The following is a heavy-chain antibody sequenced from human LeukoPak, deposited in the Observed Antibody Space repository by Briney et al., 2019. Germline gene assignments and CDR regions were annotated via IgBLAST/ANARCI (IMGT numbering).Heavy chain of an antibody. CDR1: GFTFSSYS. CDR2: ISSSSSYI. CDR3: ARGGSSSGEH. J-gene: IGHJ1*01. D-gene: IGHD6-6*01. Sequence: SGGSLRLSCAASGFTFSSYSMNWVRQAPGKGLEWVSSISSSSSYIYYAGSVKGRFTISRDNAKNSLYLQMNSLRAEDAAVYYCARGGSSSGEHWGQGTLVTVSS. V-gene: IGHV3-21*01.